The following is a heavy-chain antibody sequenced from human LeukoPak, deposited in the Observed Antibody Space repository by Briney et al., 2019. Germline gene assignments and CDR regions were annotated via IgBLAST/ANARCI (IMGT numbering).Heavy chain of an antibody. CDR1: GYSINSGYY. Sequence: SETLSLTCNVSGYSINSGYYWGWIRQPPGKGLEWIGSIFHSGSTYFSPSLKSRVTISVDTSKNHFFLKLSSVTAADTAVYYCARTGSGKAWFDPWGQGTLVTVSS. V-gene: IGHV4-38-2*02. CDR2: IFHSGST. CDR3: ARTGSGKAWFDP. D-gene: IGHD1-1*01. J-gene: IGHJ5*02.